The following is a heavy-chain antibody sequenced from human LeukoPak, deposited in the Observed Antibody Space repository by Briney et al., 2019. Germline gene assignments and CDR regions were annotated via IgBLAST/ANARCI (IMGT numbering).Heavy chain of an antibody. J-gene: IGHJ6*02. Sequence: PGGSLRLSCAASGFTFSDYYMSWIRQAPGKGLEWVSYISSSGSTIYYADSVKGRFTISRDNAKNSLYLQMNSLRAEDTAVYYCARAYSSGWPRYYYYGMDVWGQGTTVTVSS. V-gene: IGHV3-11*01. CDR3: ARAYSSGWPRYYYYGMDV. D-gene: IGHD6-19*01. CDR1: GFTFSDYY. CDR2: ISSSGSTI.